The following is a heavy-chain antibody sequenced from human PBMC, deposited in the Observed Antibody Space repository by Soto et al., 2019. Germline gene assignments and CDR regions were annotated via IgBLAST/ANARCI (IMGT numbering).Heavy chain of an antibody. CDR2: ISFNGGTI. V-gene: IGHV3-11*01. CDR1: GFTFSDYY. J-gene: IGHJ3*01. D-gene: IGHD4-4*01. Sequence: QVQLVESGGGSVKPGGSLRLSCAASGFTFSDYYMSWIRQAPGKGLEWVSYISFNGGTIYYADSVKGRFTISRDNVENSLYLQMNGLRAEDTAVYYCARESAMTTVTTAVAFDVWGQGTVVTVSS. CDR3: ARESAMTTVTTAVAFDV.